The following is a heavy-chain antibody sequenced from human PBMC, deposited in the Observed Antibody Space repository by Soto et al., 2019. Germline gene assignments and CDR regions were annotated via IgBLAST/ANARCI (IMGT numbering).Heavy chain of an antibody. CDR2: IYSSGST. CDR1: GGSISNYY. D-gene: IGHD5-18*01. Sequence: SETLSLTCTVSGGSISNYYWNWIRQSPGRGLEWIGYIYSSGSTHHNPSLQNRVTISIDTSKNQVSLKVNSVTAADTAVYYCARDHPHSYGVYYFDYWGQGTPVTVSS. J-gene: IGHJ4*02. CDR3: ARDHPHSYGVYYFDY. V-gene: IGHV4-59*01.